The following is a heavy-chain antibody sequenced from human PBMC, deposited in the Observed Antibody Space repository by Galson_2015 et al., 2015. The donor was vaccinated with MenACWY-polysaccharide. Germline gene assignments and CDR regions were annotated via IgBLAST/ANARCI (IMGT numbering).Heavy chain of an antibody. CDR2: ISSGGDT. J-gene: IGHJ4*01. Sequence: SLRLSCAASGFTVSSNYMSWVRQAPGKGLEWVSVISSGGDTDYADSVESRFTISRDNSKNTLYLQMNSLRAEDTAVYYCARWNYYERSGRWWYCDYAGHATLVTVSS. CDR3: ARWNYYERSGRWWYCDY. CDR1: GFTVSSNY. D-gene: IGHD3-22*01. V-gene: IGHV3-66*01.